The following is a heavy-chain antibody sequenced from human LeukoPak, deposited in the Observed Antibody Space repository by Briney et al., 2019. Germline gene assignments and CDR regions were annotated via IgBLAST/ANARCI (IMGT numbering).Heavy chain of an antibody. V-gene: IGHV3-21*01. CDR3: ARDHPGGLGRAFDI. Sequence: GGSLRLSCAASGFTFSSYSMNWVRQAPGKGLEWVSSISSSSSYIYYADSVKGRFTISRDNAKSSLYLQMNSLRAEDTAVYYCARDHPGGLGRAFDIWGQGTMVTVSS. CDR2: ISSSSSYI. J-gene: IGHJ3*02. CDR1: GFTFSSYS. D-gene: IGHD1-26*01.